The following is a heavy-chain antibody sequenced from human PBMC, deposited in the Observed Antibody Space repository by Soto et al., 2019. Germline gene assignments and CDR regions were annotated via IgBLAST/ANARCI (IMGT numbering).Heavy chain of an antibody. Sequence: EVQLVESGGGLVKPGGSLRLSCAASGFTFSSYAMSWVRQAPGKGLEWVSAISGSGGSTYYADSVKGRFTISRDNSKNTLYLQMNSLRAEDTAVYYCAKIAARPFEDNYYYYGMDVWGQGTTVTVSS. CDR2: ISGSGGST. CDR3: AKIAARPFEDNYYYYGMDV. CDR1: GFTFSSYA. D-gene: IGHD6-6*01. V-gene: IGHV3-23*04. J-gene: IGHJ6*02.